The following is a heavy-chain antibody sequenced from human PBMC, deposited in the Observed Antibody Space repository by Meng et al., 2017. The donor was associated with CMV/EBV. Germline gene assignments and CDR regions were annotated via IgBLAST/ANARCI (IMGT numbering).Heavy chain of an antibody. D-gene: IGHD4-23*01. V-gene: IGHV3-11*01. CDR2: IISSGSTI. Sequence: GGSLRLSCAASGFTFSDYYMSWIRQAPGKGLEWVSYIISSGSTIYYADSVKGRFTISRDNAKNSLYLQMNSLRAEDTAVYYCARDPSTTVVTWGYNWFDPWGQGTLVTVSS. CDR1: GFTFSDYY. CDR3: ARDPSTTVVTWGYNWFDP. J-gene: IGHJ5*02.